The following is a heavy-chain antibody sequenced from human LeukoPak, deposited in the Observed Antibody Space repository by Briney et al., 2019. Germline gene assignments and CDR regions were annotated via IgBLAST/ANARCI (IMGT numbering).Heavy chain of an antibody. CDR2: ISSSGSTI. CDR1: GFTFSSYS. V-gene: IGHV3-48*04. Sequence: GGSLRLSCAASGFTFSSYSMNWVRQAPGKGLEWVSYISSSGSTIYYADSVKGRFTISRDNAKNSLYLQMNSLRAEDTAVYYCARLYSSSWSVAFDIWGQGTMVTVSS. J-gene: IGHJ3*02. D-gene: IGHD6-13*01. CDR3: ARLYSSSWSVAFDI.